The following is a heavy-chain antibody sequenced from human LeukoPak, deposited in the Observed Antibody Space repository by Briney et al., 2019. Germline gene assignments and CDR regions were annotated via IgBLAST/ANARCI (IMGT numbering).Heavy chain of an antibody. J-gene: IGHJ5*02. D-gene: IGHD3-9*01. Sequence: GASVKVSCKASGYTFTGYIMHWVRQTPGQGLEWMGWINPNSGGTNYAQKFQGRVTMTRDTSISTAYMELSSLRSEDTAVYYCARGTSRYKFDPWGQGTLVTVSS. CDR1: GYTFTGYI. V-gene: IGHV1-2*02. CDR2: INPNSGGT. CDR3: ARGTSRYKFDP.